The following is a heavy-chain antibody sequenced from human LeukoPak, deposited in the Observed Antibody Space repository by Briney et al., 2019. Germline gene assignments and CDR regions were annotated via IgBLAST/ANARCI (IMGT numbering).Heavy chain of an antibody. CDR3: ARANRYDLYFDY. J-gene: IGHJ4*02. CDR2: IYYSGST. V-gene: IGHV4-39*07. CDR1: GASVSGSAYY. Sequence: PSETLSLTCTVSGASVSGSAYYWGWIRQPPGKGLEGIGNIYYSGSTYYNESLESRVTISIDTSKNQISLKLSSVTAADTAVYYCARANRYDLYFDYWGQGTLVTVSS. D-gene: IGHD5-12*01.